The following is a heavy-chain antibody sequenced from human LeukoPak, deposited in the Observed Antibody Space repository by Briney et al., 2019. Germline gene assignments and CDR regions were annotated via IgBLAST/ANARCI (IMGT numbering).Heavy chain of an antibody. CDR3: AKGQDYDFWSGYYSAFDY. V-gene: IGHV3-30*02. CDR1: GFTFSSYG. Sequence: QPGGSLGLSCAASGFTFSSYGMHWVRQAPGKGLEWVEFIRYDGSNKYYADSVKGRFTISRDNTKNTLYLQMNSLRAEDTAVYYCAKGQDYDFWSGYYSAFDYWGQGTLVTVSS. CDR2: IRYDGSNK. D-gene: IGHD3-3*01. J-gene: IGHJ4*02.